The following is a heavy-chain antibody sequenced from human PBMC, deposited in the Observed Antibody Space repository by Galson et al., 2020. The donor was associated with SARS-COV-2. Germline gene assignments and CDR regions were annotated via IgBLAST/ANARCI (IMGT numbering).Heavy chain of an antibody. CDR3: ARDGRSGLYSSCWYGYYYYMDV. D-gene: IGHD6-19*01. CDR2: ISSSSSYI. V-gene: IGHV3-21*01. J-gene: IGHJ6*03. CDR1: GFTFSSYS. Sequence: GGSLRLSCAASGFTFSSYSLNWVRQAPGKGLEWVSSISSSSSYIYYADSVKGRFTISRDNAKNSLYLQMNSLRAEDTAVYYCARDGRSGLYSSCWYGYYYYMDVWGKGTTVTVPS.